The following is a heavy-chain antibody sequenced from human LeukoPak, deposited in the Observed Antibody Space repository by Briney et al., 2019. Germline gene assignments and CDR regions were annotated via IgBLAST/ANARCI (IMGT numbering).Heavy chain of an antibody. V-gene: IGHV3-33*08. Sequence: GGSLRLSCAASGFTFDDYAMHWVRQAPGKGLEWVAVIWYDGSNKYYADSVKGRFTISRDNSKNTLYLQMNSLRAEDTAVYYCARDWSLSWELLNPLFDYWGQGTLVTVSS. D-gene: IGHD1-26*01. J-gene: IGHJ4*02. CDR2: IWYDGSNK. CDR3: ARDWSLSWELLNPLFDY. CDR1: GFTFDDYA.